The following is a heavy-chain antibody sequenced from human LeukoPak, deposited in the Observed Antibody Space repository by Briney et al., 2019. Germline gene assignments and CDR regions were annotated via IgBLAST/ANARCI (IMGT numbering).Heavy chain of an antibody. D-gene: IGHD5-18*01. CDR3: ARDFRAAMVSDWFDP. CDR2: INPNSGGT. CDR1: GYTFTSYV. Sequence: GASLKIACEASGYTFTSYVMGGVLQSPGQGLEWMGWINPNSGGTNYAQKFRGRVTMTRDTSISTAYMELSRLRSDDTAVYYCARDFRAAMVSDWFDPWSQGTLVNVSS. V-gene: IGHV1-2*02. J-gene: IGHJ5*02.